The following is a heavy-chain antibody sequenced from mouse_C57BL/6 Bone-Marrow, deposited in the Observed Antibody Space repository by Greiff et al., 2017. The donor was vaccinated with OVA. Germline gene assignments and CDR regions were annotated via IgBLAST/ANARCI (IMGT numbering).Heavy chain of an antibody. Sequence: EVMLVESGGGLVQSGRSLRLSCATSGFTFSDFYMEWVRQAPGKGLEWIAASRNKANDYTTEYSASVKGRFIVSRDTSQSILYLQMNALRAEDTAIYYCARDARVNYWYFDVWGTGTTVTVSS. V-gene: IGHV7-1*01. CDR2: SRNKANDYTT. J-gene: IGHJ1*03. CDR1: GFTFSDFY. CDR3: ARDARVNYWYFDV.